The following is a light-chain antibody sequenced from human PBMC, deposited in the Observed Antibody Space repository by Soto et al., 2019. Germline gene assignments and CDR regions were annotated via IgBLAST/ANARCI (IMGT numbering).Light chain of an antibody. Sequence: DIQMTQSPSSLSASVGDRVTITCRASQSISSYLNWYQQKSGKAPDLLIFGASSLNSGVPSTFSGSASGTDFTLTISSLQPEHFATYYCQKTYSHTYTFGQGTKLEI. J-gene: IGKJ2*01. CDR3: QKTYSHTYT. CDR2: GAS. CDR1: QSISSY. V-gene: IGKV1-39*01.